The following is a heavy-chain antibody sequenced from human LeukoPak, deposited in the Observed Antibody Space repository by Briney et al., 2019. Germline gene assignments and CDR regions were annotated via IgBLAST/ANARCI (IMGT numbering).Heavy chain of an antibody. CDR3: AKGDTFGGVIHFDF. CDR2: VSGSGFSS. J-gene: IGHJ4*02. Sequence: GSLRLSCVASGVTFGSYAMSWVRQAPGMGLEWVSVVSGSGFSSFYADSVKGRFTISRDNSKNMVSLQMNSLRAEDTAVYYCAKGDTFGGVIHFDFWGQGSLVTVSS. V-gene: IGHV3-23*01. D-gene: IGHD3-16*01. CDR1: GVTFGSYA.